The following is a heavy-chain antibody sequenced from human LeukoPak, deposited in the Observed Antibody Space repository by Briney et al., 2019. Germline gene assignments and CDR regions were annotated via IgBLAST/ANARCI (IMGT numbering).Heavy chain of an antibody. CDR3: AKTNRPGGYCSGGSCYFIDY. V-gene: IGHV3-23*01. CDR2: ISGSGGST. J-gene: IGHJ4*02. D-gene: IGHD2-15*01. Sequence: GGSLRLSCAASGFTFSSYGMSWVRQAPGKGLECVSAISGSGGSTYYADSVKGRFTISRDNSKNTLYLQMNSLRAEDTAVYYCAKTNRPGGYCSGGSCYFIDYWGQGTLVTVSS. CDR1: GFTFSSYG.